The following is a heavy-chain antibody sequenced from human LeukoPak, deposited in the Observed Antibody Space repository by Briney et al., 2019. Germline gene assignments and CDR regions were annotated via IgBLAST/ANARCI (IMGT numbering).Heavy chain of an antibody. Sequence: GASVRVSCKASGGTFSNYAISWVRQAPGQGLEWMGGIIPIFGTAHYAQNFQGRVTITADESTTTGYMELRSLRSDDTAVYYCARVVATMGGGNYFDYWGQGTLVTVSS. CDR3: ARVVATMGGGNYFDY. D-gene: IGHD5-12*01. V-gene: IGHV1-69*13. CDR2: IIPIFGTA. J-gene: IGHJ4*02. CDR1: GGTFSNYA.